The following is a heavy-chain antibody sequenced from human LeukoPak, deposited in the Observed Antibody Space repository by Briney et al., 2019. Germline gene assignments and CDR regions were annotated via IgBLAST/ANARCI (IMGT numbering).Heavy chain of an antibody. V-gene: IGHV1-69*13. J-gene: IGHJ4*02. Sequence: SVKVSCKASGYTFTGYYMHWVRQAPGQGLEWMGGIIPIFGTANYAQKFQGRVTITADESTSTAYMELSSLRSEDTAVYYCASLLSSRPDYWGQGTLVTVSS. D-gene: IGHD2-15*01. CDR1: GYTFTGYY. CDR2: IIPIFGTA. CDR3: ASLLSSRPDY.